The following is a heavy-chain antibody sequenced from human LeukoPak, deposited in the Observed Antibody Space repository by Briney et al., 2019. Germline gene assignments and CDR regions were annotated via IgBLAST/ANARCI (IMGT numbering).Heavy chain of an antibody. CDR1: GGSISSGDYY. Sequence: SETLSLTCTVSGGSISSGDYYWSWIRQPPGKGLEWIGYIYYSGSTYYNPSLKSRVTISVDTSKNQFSLKLSSVTAADTAVYYCARKYREKYGLRGYWFDPWGQGTLVTVSS. D-gene: IGHD4-17*01. J-gene: IGHJ5*02. V-gene: IGHV4-30-4*01. CDR2: IYYSGST. CDR3: ARKYREKYGLRGYWFDP.